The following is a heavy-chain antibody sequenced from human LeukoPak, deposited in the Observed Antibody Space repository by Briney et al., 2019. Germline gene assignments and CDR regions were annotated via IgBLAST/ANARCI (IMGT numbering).Heavy chain of an antibody. CDR1: GYTFTSYG. Sequence: GASVKVSCKASGYTFTSYGISWVRQAPGQGLEWMGWISAYNGNTNYAQKLQGRVTMTTDTSTSTAYMELRSLRSEDTAIYYCARDPGLTSSYYYMDVWGKGTTVTVSS. V-gene: IGHV1-18*01. J-gene: IGHJ6*03. CDR3: ARDPGLTSSYYYMDV. CDR2: ISAYNGNT. D-gene: IGHD1-14*01.